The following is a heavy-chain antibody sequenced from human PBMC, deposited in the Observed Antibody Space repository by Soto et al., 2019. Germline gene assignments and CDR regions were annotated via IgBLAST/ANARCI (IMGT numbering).Heavy chain of an antibody. D-gene: IGHD6-19*01. CDR2: IIPIFGTA. Sequence: QVQLVQSGAEVKKPGSSVKVSCKASGGTFSSYAISWVRQAPGQGFEWMGGIIPIFGTANYAQKFQGRVKITADESTSTAYMELSSLRSEDTAVDYCARGRGIAVAGVGYYYYCMDVWVQGTTVTVS. CDR1: GGTFSSYA. J-gene: IGHJ6*02. CDR3: ARGRGIAVAGVGYYYYCMDV. V-gene: IGHV1-69*01.